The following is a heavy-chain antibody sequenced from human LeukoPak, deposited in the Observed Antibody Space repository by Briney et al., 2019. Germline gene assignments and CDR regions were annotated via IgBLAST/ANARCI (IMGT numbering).Heavy chain of an antibody. CDR3: ARVSIVGAFDH. D-gene: IGHD1-26*01. V-gene: IGHV4-59*01. CDR2: IYYSGST. Sequence: SETLSLTCTVSGGSISSYYWSWIRQPPGKGLEWIGYIYYSGSTNYNPSLKSRVTISVDTSKNQFSLKLSSVTAADTAVYYCARVSIVGAFDHWGQGTLVTVSS. CDR1: GGSISSYY. J-gene: IGHJ4*02.